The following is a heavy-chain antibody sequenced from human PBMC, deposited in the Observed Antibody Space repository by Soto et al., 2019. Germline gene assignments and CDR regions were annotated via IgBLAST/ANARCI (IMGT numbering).Heavy chain of an antibody. CDR3: ARDPAVVVVAATPYYYYGMDV. CDR1: GFTFSSYW. D-gene: IGHD2-15*01. V-gene: IGHV3-7*01. Sequence: EVQLVESGGGLVQPGGSLRLSCAASGFTFSSYWMSWVREAPGKGLEWVANIKQDGSEKYYVDSVKGRFTISRDNAKNSLYLQMKSMRAEDTAVYYCARDPAVVVVAATPYYYYGMDVWGQGTTVTVSS. CDR2: IKQDGSEK. J-gene: IGHJ6*02.